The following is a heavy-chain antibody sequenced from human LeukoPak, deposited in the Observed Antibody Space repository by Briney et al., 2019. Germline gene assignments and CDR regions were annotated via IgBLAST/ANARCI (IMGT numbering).Heavy chain of an antibody. J-gene: IGHJ5*02. V-gene: IGHV4-30-4*01. CDR1: GGSISSGDYY. CDR3: ARDRYYDREYWFDP. Sequence: SETLSLTCTVSGGSISSGDYYWSWIRQPPGKGLEWIGYIYYSGSTYYNPSLKSRVTISVDTSKNQFSLKLSSVTAADTAVYYCARDRYYDREYWFDPWGQGTLVTVSS. CDR2: IYYSGST. D-gene: IGHD3-22*01.